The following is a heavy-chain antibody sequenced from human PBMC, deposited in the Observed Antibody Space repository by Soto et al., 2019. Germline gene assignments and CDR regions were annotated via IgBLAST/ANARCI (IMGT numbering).Heavy chain of an antibody. J-gene: IGHJ4*02. CDR2: ISWNSGSI. D-gene: IGHD1-20*01. Sequence: GGSLRLSCAASGFTFISYAMSWVLQAPWKGLEWVSGISWNSGSIGYADSVKGRFTISRDNAKNSLYLQMNSLRAEDTALYYCARGWLGVLEVYYFDYWGQGTLVIVSS. CDR1: GFTFISYA. CDR3: ARGWLGVLEVYYFDY. V-gene: IGHV3-9*01.